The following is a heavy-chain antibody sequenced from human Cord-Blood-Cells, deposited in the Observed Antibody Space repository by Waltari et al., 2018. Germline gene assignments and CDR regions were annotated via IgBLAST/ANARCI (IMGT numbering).Heavy chain of an antibody. J-gene: IGHJ6*02. CDR3: ARELAAAGPTYYYYGMDV. Sequence: EVQLVESGGGLVQPGGSLRCSCAAPGFTFSSYDMNWFRHAPGKGLAWFSYISNSGITIYYADSVKGRFTISKDKAKHSLYLQRNSLRAEDTAVYYCARELAAAGPTYYYYGMDVWGQGTTVTVSS. CDR1: GFTFSSYD. V-gene: IGHV3-48*03. D-gene: IGHD6-13*01. CDR2: ISNSGITI.